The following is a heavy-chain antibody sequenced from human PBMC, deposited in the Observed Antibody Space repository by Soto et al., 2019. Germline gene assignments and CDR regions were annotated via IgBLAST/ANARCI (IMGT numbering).Heavy chain of an antibody. D-gene: IGHD3-22*01. CDR1: GYTFIDYY. V-gene: IGHV1-2*02. CDR3: ARDYFDRSGLYGMDL. CDR2: INPDTDDT. J-gene: IGHJ6*02. Sequence: QLLQSGAEVRKPGASVKVSCKASGYTFIDYYMHWVRQAPGQGLEWMGWINPDTDDTHYAQKFQGRLIMPRYTSINTVYMELSRLTSDDTAVYYCARDYFDRSGLYGMDLWGQGTTVTVSS.